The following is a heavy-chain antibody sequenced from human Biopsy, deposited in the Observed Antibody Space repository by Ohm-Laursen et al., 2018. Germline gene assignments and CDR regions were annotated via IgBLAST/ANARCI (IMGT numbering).Heavy chain of an antibody. CDR3: ARAPYVSGSLGWFDP. CDR2: ISSGGYR. V-gene: IGHV4-31*01. Sequence: TLSLTCTVSGDSISSGVYYWNWFRQHPEKGLEWIGYISSGGYRKYTPSLQSLITISMDTSRNQFSLRLNSVTSADTAVYYCARAPYVSGSLGWFDPWDQGIVVTVSS. D-gene: IGHD3-10*01. CDR1: GDSISSGVYY. J-gene: IGHJ5*02.